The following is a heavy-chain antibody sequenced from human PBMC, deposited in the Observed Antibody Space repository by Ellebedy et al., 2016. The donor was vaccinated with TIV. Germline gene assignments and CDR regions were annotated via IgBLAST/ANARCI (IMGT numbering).Heavy chain of an antibody. CDR3: ARQQWLANMDV. D-gene: IGHD6-19*01. CDR1: GGSIRSYY. Sequence: MPSETLSLTCTVSGGSIRSYYWSRIRQPPGKGLEWIGYIYYSGSTDYNPSLKSRVTISVDTSKNQFSLKLSSVTAADTAVYYCARQQWLANMDVWGKGTPVTVSS. CDR2: IYYSGST. V-gene: IGHV4-59*08. J-gene: IGHJ6*03.